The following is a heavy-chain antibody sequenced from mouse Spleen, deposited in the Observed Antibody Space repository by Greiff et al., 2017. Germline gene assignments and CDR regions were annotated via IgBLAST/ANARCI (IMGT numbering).Heavy chain of an antibody. J-gene: IGHJ2*01. Sequence: QVQLQQSGAELVKPGASVKLSCKASGYTFTSYWMQWVKQRPGQGLEWIGEIDPSDSYTNYNQKFKGKATLTVDTSSSTAYMQLSSLTSEDSAVYYCARGWDNYWGQGTTLTVSS. CDR1: GYTFTSYW. CDR2: IDPSDSYT. V-gene: IGHV1-50*01. D-gene: IGHD4-1*01. CDR3: ARGWDNY.